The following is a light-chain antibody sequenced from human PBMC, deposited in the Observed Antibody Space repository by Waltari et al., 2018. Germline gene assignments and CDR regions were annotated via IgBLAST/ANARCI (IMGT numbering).Light chain of an antibody. CDR1: QSVRRS. J-gene: IGKJ1*01. Sequence: EIVLMQSPGRLSSSPGERVTLSCRASQSVRRSLAWYQQKPGQAPRLLIFGASNRATGIPDRFSGSGSGTDFSLTISRLEPEDFAVYYCQPYVSLPATFGQGTKVEIK. CDR2: GAS. CDR3: QPYVSLPAT. V-gene: IGKV3-20*01.